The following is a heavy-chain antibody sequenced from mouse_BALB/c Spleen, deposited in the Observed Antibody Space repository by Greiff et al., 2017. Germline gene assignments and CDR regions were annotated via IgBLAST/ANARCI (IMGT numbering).Heavy chain of an antibody. D-gene: IGHD2-3*01. J-gene: IGHJ2*01. V-gene: IGHV3-2*02. CDR3: AGLDGFDY. CDR1: GYSITSDYA. Sequence: EVQLQQSGPGLVKPSQSLSLTCTVTGYSITSDYAWNWIRQFPGNKLEWMGYISYSGSTSYNPSLKSRISITRDTSKNQFFLQLNSVTTEDTATYYCAGLDGFDYWGQGTTLTVSS. CDR2: ISYSGST.